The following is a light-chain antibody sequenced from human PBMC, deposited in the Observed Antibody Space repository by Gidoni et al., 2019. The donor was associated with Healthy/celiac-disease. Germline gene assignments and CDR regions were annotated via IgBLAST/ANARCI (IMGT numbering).Light chain of an antibody. V-gene: IGKV3-20*01. CDR3: QQYGGSPLT. CDR1: QSLGSHS. CDR2: GTS. Sequence: ELVLTQSPGTLSLSPGERATLSCRASQSLGSHSLAWYQQKPCQAPRLLIFGTSSRATGVPDRFSGSGSGADFTLIITRLEPEDFALYYCQQYGGSPLTFGGXTKIE. J-gene: IGKJ4*01.